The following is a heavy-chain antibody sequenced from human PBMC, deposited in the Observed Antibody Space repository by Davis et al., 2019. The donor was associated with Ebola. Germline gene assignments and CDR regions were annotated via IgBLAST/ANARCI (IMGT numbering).Heavy chain of an antibody. V-gene: IGHV3-30*03. CDR3: ARGVGRFLEWLLPPYYYGMDV. CDR1: GFTFSSYG. D-gene: IGHD3-3*01. Sequence: GGSLRLSCAASGFTFSSYGMHWVRQAPGKGLEWVAVISYDGSNKYYADSVKGRFTISRDNSKNTLYLQMNSLRAEDTAVYYCARGVGRFLEWLLPPYYYGMDVWGKGTTVTVSS. CDR2: ISYDGSNK. J-gene: IGHJ6*04.